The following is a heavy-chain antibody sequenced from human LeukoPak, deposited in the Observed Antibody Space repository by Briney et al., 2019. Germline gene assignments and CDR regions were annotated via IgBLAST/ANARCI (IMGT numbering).Heavy chain of an antibody. CDR3: ASSGGVVGAIFDY. J-gene: IGHJ4*02. D-gene: IGHD1-26*01. V-gene: IGHV3-7*01. Sequence: GGSLTLSCAASGFTFSDYYMSWVRQAPGKGLEWVANIKQDGSEKYYVDSVKGRFTISRDNAKNSLYLQMNSLRAEDTAVYYCASSGGVVGAIFDYWGQGTLVTVSS. CDR2: IKQDGSEK. CDR1: GFTFSDYY.